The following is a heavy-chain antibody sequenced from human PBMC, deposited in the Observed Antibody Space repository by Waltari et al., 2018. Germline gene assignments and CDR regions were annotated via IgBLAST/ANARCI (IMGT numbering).Heavy chain of an antibody. D-gene: IGHD3-9*01. CDR3: APSWTLTGSGAFDI. J-gene: IGHJ3*02. V-gene: IGHV2-5*01. CDR2: IYWNDDK. CDR1: GFSLSTSGVG. Sequence: QITLKESGPTLVKPTQTLTLTCTFSGFSLSTSGVGVGWIRQPPGKALEWLALIYWNDDKRYSPSLTSRLTITKDTSKNQVVLTMTNMDPVDTATYYCAPSWTLTGSGAFDIWGQGTMVTVSS.